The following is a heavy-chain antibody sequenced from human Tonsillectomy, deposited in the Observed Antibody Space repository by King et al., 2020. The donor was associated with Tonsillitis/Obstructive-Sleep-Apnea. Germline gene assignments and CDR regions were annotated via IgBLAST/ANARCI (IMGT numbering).Heavy chain of an antibody. D-gene: IGHD6-13*01. CDR1: GFTFGFNG. CDR3: ARDGAAGIDY. J-gene: IGHJ4*02. Sequence: QLVQSGGGLVQPGGSRRLSGAAPGFTFGFNGRSGVRRAQGRGRRGVANLRKEGSGKYYVDSGKGRFTISRDNAKNSLYLQMNSRRAEDTAVYYCARDGAAGIDYWGQGTLVTVSS. V-gene: IGHV3-7*03. CDR2: LRKEGSGK.